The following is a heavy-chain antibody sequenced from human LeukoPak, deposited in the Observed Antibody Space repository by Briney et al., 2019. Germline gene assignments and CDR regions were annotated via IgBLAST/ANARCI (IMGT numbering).Heavy chain of an antibody. D-gene: IGHD5-12*01. CDR3: VRSVRRGFNFDK. Sequence: SETLSLTCTVSGGSISSGSYYWSWIRQPAGKGLEWIGRIYTSGSTNYNPSLKSRVTISVDTSKNQFSLKLRSVTAADTAVYYCVRSVRRGFNFDKWGQGTQVIVSS. J-gene: IGHJ4*02. CDR1: GGSISSGSYY. CDR2: IYTSGST. V-gene: IGHV4-61*02.